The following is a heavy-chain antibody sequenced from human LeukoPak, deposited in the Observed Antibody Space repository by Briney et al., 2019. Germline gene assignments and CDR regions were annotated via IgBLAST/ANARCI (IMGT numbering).Heavy chain of an antibody. CDR3: ARDRGSGWPLYYYGMDV. V-gene: IGHV3-33*01. CDR1: GFTFSSYG. D-gene: IGHD6-19*01. CDR2: IWYDGSNK. J-gene: IGHJ6*02. Sequence: GRSLRLSCAASGFTFSSYGMHWVRQAPGKGLEWVAVIWYDGSNKYYADSVKGRFTISRDNSKNTLYLQMNSLRAEDTAVYYCARDRGSGWPLYYYGMDVWGQGTTVTVSS.